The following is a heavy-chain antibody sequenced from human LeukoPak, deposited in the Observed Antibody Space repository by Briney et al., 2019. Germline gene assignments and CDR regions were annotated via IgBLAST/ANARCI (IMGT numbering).Heavy chain of an antibody. D-gene: IGHD5-18*01. J-gene: IGHJ6*03. CDR1: GFTFSRYG. V-gene: IGHV3-30*18. Sequence: PGGSLRLSCAASGFTFSRYGMHWVRQAPGKGLEWVAVISYDGGDQWYTDSVKGRFTISRDTSKNTLYLRMNNLRREDTAVYYCAKDRRETVMAPYYYYYMDVWGKGTTVTVSS. CDR2: ISYDGGDQ. CDR3: AKDRRETVMAPYYYYYMDV.